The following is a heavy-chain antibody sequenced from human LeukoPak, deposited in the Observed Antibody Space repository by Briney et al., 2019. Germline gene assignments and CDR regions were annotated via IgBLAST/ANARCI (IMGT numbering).Heavy chain of an antibody. CDR3: AKSGSVWYYFDY. J-gene: IGHJ4*02. Sequence: HTGGSLRLSCVASGFTFSSYGMHWVRQAPGKGLEWVAFIRYDGSNKYYADSVKGRFTISRDNSKNTLYLQMNSLRAEDTAVYYCAKSGSVWYYFDYWGQGTLVTVSS. D-gene: IGHD6-19*01. CDR2: IRYDGSNK. CDR1: GFTFSSYG. V-gene: IGHV3-30*02.